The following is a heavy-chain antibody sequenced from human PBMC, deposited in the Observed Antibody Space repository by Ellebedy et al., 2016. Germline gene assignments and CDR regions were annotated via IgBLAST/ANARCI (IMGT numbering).Heavy chain of an antibody. D-gene: IGHD4-17*01. J-gene: IGHJ4*02. CDR2: ISSSGSTI. CDR1: GFTFSDYY. CDR3: ARVGGATVTTFDY. Sequence: GESLKISCAASGFTFSDYYMSWIRQAPGKGLEWVSYISSSGSTIYYADSVKGRFTISRDNAKNSLYLQMNSLRAEDTAVYYCARVGGATVTTFDYWGQGTLVTVSS. V-gene: IGHV3-11*01.